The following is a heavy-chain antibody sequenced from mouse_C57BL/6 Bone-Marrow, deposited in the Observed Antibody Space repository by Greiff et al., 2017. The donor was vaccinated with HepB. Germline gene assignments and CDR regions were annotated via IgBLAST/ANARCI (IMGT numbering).Heavy chain of an antibody. CDR3: ARESY. Sequence: VQLQQSGAELVRPGASVKLSCKASGFTFTDYYINWVKQRPGQGLEWIARIYPGSGNTYYNEKFKGKATLTAEKSSSTAYMQLRSLTSEDSAVYFCARESYWGQGTTLTVSS. CDR2: IYPGSGNT. J-gene: IGHJ2*01. CDR1: GFTFTDYY. V-gene: IGHV1-76*01.